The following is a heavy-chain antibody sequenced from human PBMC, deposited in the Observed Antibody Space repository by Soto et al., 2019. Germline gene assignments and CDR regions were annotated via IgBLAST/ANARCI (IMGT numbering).Heavy chain of an antibody. CDR1: GGSISSYY. J-gene: IGHJ5*02. CDR3: ARVIGRNWFDP. Sequence: SETLSLTCTVSGGSISSYYWSWIRQPPGKGLEWIGYIYYSGSTNYNPSLKSRVTISVDTSKNQFSLKLSSVTAADTAVYYCARVIGRNWFDPWGQGTLVTVSS. V-gene: IGHV4-59*01. D-gene: IGHD1-26*01. CDR2: IYYSGST.